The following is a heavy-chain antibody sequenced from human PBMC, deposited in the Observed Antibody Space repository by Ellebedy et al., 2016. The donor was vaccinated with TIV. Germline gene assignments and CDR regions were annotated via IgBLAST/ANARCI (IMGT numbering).Heavy chain of an antibody. D-gene: IGHD2-15*01. Sequence: MPSETLSLTCAAYGGSFSGHYWSWIRQPPGKGPEWIGEIYDSGTTKYNPSRVSRVTISLDMPKNQFSLKLTSVTAADTAVYYCARHVPATATSFDYWGQGTLVTVSS. CDR1: GGSFSGHY. V-gene: IGHV4-34*01. CDR3: ARHVPATATSFDY. CDR2: IYDSGTT. J-gene: IGHJ4*02.